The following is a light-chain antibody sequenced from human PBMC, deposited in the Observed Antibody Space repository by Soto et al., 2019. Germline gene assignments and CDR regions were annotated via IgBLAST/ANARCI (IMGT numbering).Light chain of an antibody. V-gene: IGKV3-15*01. CDR2: GAS. Sequence: EIVMTQSPATLSVSPGERATLSCRASQSVSSNLAWYQQKPGQAPRLLIYGASTRATGIPARFSGSGSGTVFTLNVSSLQSEDFVVYYCQQYNNWPPISFGQGTRLESK. CDR3: QQYNNWPPIS. J-gene: IGKJ5*01. CDR1: QSVSSN.